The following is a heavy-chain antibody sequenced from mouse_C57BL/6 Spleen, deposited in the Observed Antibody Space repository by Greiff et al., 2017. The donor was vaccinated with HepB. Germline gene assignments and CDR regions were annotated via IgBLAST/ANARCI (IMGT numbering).Heavy chain of an antibody. Sequence: QVQLQQPGTELVKPGASVKLSCKASGYTFTSYWMHWVKQRPEQGLEWIGNINPSNGGTNYNEKFKSKATLTVDKSSSTAYMQLSSLTSEDSAVYYCARSHYGSSWYFDVWGTGTTVTVSS. V-gene: IGHV1-53*01. D-gene: IGHD1-1*01. CDR2: INPSNGGT. J-gene: IGHJ1*03. CDR3: ARSHYGSSWYFDV. CDR1: GYTFTSYW.